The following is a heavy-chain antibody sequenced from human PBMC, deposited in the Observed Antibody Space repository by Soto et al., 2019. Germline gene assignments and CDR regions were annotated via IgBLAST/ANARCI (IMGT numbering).Heavy chain of an antibody. D-gene: IGHD2-15*01. Sequence: QVQLVQSGAEVKKPGSSVKVSCKASGGTFSSYAISWVRQAPGQGLEWMGGIIPIFGTANYAQKFQGRVTITADKSTSTVYMELSSLRSEDTAVYYCARDCGGSCSLYYYYGMDVWGQGTTVTVSS. CDR2: IIPIFGTA. CDR3: ARDCGGSCSLYYYYGMDV. V-gene: IGHV1-69*06. J-gene: IGHJ6*02. CDR1: GGTFSSYA.